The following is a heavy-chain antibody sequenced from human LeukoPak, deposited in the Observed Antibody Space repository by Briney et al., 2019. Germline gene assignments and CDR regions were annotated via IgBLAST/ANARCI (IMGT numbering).Heavy chain of an antibody. V-gene: IGHV1-69*13. D-gene: IGHD3-22*01. CDR2: IIPIFGTA. Sequence: ASVKVSCKASGGTFSSYAISWVRQAPGQGLEWMGGIIPIFGTANYAQKFRGRVTITADESTSTAYMELSSLRSEDTAVYYCARDPLNYYDSSVDAFDIWGQGTMVTVSS. CDR1: GGTFSSYA. J-gene: IGHJ3*02. CDR3: ARDPLNYYDSSVDAFDI.